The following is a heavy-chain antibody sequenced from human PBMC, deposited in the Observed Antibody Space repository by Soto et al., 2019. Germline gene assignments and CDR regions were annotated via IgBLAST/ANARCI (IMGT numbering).Heavy chain of an antibody. Sequence: ASVKVSCKASGYTFTSYAMHWVRQAPGQRLEWMGWINAGNGNTKYSQKFQGRVTITRDTSASTAYMELSSLRSEDTAVYYCARDQGNWNLNYYGMDVWGQGTTVTVSS. CDR3: ARDQGNWNLNYYGMDV. D-gene: IGHD1-1*01. J-gene: IGHJ6*02. CDR2: INAGNGNT. CDR1: GYTFTSYA. V-gene: IGHV1-3*01.